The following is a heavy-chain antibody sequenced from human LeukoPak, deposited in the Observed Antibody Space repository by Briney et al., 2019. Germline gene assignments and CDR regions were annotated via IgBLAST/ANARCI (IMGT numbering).Heavy chain of an antibody. D-gene: IGHD3-22*01. J-gene: IGHJ4*02. Sequence: GGSLRLSCAASGFTFSSYSINWVRRAPGKGLEWVSSISSTSTYIYYADSVKGRFTISRDNAKNSLYLQMNSLRAEGTAVYYCARDAVTQPRSDISGYYPPYHFDYWGQGTLVTVSS. CDR1: GFTFSSYS. CDR2: ISSTSTYI. CDR3: ARDAVTQPRSDISGYYPPYHFDY. V-gene: IGHV3-21*01.